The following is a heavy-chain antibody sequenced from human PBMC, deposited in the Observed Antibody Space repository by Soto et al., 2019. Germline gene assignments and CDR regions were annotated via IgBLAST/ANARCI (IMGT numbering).Heavy chain of an antibody. Sequence: SETLSLTCTVSGGSISSGGYYWSWIRQHPGKGLEWIGYIYYSGSTYYNPSLKSRVTISVDTSKNQFSLKLSSVTAADTAVYYCARDSGYNWNYGNWSDPWGQGTLVTVSS. V-gene: IGHV4-31*03. D-gene: IGHD1-7*01. CDR2: IYYSGST. CDR1: GGSISSGGYY. CDR3: ARDSGYNWNYGNWSDP. J-gene: IGHJ5*02.